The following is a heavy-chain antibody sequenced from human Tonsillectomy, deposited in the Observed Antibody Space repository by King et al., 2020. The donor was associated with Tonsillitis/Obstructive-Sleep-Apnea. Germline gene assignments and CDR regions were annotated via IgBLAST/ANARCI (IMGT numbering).Heavy chain of an antibody. CDR2: IYWDDDK. CDR1: GFSLSTSGVG. Sequence: TLKESGPTLVKPTQTLTLTCTFSGFSLSTSGVGVGWIRQPPGKALEWLALIYWDDDKRYSPSLKSRLTITKDASKNQVVLTMTNMDPVDTATYYCAHRSGPWVTVTTNWFDPWGQGTLVTVSS. D-gene: IGHD4-17*01. V-gene: IGHV2-5*02. CDR3: AHRSGPWVTVTTNWFDP. J-gene: IGHJ5*02.